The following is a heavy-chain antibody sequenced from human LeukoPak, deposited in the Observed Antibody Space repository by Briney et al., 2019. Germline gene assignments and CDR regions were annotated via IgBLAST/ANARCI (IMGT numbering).Heavy chain of an antibody. Sequence: PSETLSLTCTVSGGSISSSSYYWGWIRQPPGKGLEWIGNIYYSGSTYYNPSLMRRVTISVDTSKNHFSLKLSSVTAADTAVYYCARQAVVVAALLDCWGQGTLVTVSS. CDR2: IYYSGST. D-gene: IGHD2-15*01. CDR1: GGSISSSSYY. J-gene: IGHJ4*02. CDR3: ARQAVVVAALLDC. V-gene: IGHV4-39*01.